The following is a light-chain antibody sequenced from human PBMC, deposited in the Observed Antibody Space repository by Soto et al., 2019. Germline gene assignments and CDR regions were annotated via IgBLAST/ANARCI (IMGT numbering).Light chain of an antibody. V-gene: IGLV2-11*01. CDR3: CSYAGSPYVV. CDR1: SSDVGGYNY. CDR2: DVS. J-gene: IGLJ2*01. Sequence: QSALTQPRSVSGSPGQSVTISCTGTSSDVGGYNYVSWYQQHPGKAPKLMIYDVSKRPSGVPDRFSGSKSGNTASLTISGRQAEEEADYYCCSYAGSPYVVFGGGTQLTVL.